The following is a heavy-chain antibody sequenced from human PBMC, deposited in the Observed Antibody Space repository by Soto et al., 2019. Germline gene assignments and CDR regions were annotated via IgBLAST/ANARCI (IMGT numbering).Heavy chain of an antibody. J-gene: IGHJ5*02. CDR2: INPNSGGT. Sequence: GASVKVSCKASGYTFTGYYMHWVRQAPGQGLEWMGWINPNSGGTNYAQKFQGRVTMTRDTSISTACMELSRLRSDDTAVYYCARDRYYYGAGSYPLTPPNWFDPWGQGTLVTVSS. CDR3: ARDRYYYGAGSYPLTPPNWFDP. V-gene: IGHV1-2*02. D-gene: IGHD3-10*01. CDR1: GYTFTGYY.